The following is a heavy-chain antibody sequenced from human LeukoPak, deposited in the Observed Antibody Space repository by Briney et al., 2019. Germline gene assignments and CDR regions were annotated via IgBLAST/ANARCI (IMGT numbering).Heavy chain of an antibody. CDR3: ARDPGQNIFQH. V-gene: IGHV3-30-3*01. Sequence: PGGSLRLSCAASGFTFSSNVMHWVRQAPGKGLEWVAAISHDGNNKYNADSVKGRFTISRDNSKNTLYLQMNSLRAEDTAVYYCARDPGQNIFQHWGQGTLVTVSA. CDR2: ISHDGNNK. CDR1: GFTFSSNV. J-gene: IGHJ1*01.